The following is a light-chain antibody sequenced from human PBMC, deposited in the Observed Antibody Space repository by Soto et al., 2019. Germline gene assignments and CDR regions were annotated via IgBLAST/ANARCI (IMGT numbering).Light chain of an antibody. CDR3: QQYDSSPLT. Sequence: EIVLTQSPGTLSLSEGERATLSCRASQSVSSNYLAWYQQKPGQAPRLLIYGASSRATGIPDRFSGSGSGTDFTLTVSRLEPEDFAVYYCQQYDSSPLTFGGGTKVEIK. CDR1: QSVSSNY. J-gene: IGKJ4*01. CDR2: GAS. V-gene: IGKV3-20*01.